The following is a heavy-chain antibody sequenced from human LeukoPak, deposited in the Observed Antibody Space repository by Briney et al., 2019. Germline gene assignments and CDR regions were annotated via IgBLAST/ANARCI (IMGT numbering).Heavy chain of an antibody. Sequence: GGSQRLSCAASGFTFSNYAMSWVRQAPGKGLEWVSRIRGSGDDTHYADSVRGRFTISRDNSKNTLYLQMNSLRAEDTAVYFCAKGGAYCSGGSCSNFDYWGQGTLVTVSS. D-gene: IGHD2-15*01. CDR1: GFTFSNYA. CDR3: AKGGAYCSGGSCSNFDY. CDR2: IRGSGDDT. J-gene: IGHJ4*02. V-gene: IGHV3-23*01.